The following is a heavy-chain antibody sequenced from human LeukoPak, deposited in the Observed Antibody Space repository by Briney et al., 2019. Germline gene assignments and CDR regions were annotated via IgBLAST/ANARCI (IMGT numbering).Heavy chain of an antibody. J-gene: IGHJ4*02. D-gene: IGHD1-26*01. CDR3: ARVSGIVGATAFDY. Sequence: PSETLSLTCTVSGGSISSYYWSWIRQPPGKGLEWTGYIYYSGSTNYNPSLKSRVTISVDTSKNQFSLKLSSVTAADTAVYYCARVSGIVGATAFDYWGQGTLVTVSS. CDR2: IYYSGST. V-gene: IGHV4-59*01. CDR1: GGSISSYY.